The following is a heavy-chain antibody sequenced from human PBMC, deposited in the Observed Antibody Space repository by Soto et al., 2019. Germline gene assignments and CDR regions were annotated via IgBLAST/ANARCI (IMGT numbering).Heavy chain of an antibody. D-gene: IGHD3-10*01. CDR3: ARDLISRGSGSYYNE. CDR1: GFTFSSYA. Sequence: PGGSLRLSCAASGFTFSSYAMHWVRQAPGKGLEWVAVISYDGSNKYYADSVKGRFTISRDNSKNTLYLQMNSLRAEDTAVYYCARDLISRGSGSYYNEWGQGTLVTVSS. J-gene: IGHJ4*02. CDR2: ISYDGSNK. V-gene: IGHV3-30-3*01.